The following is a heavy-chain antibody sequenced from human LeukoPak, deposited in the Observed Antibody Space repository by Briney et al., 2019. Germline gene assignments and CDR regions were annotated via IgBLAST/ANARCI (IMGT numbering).Heavy chain of an antibody. CDR1: GFTFSSYA. V-gene: IGHV3-23*01. CDR2: ISGSGGST. CDR3: AKDQGVRMIAAAGDFDY. J-gene: IGHJ4*02. Sequence: GGSLRLSCAASGFTFSSYAMSWVRQAPGKGLEWVSAISGSGGSTYYADSVKGRFTISRDNSKNTLYLQMNSLRAEDTAVYYCAKDQGVRMIAAAGDFDYWGQGTLVTVSS. D-gene: IGHD6-13*01.